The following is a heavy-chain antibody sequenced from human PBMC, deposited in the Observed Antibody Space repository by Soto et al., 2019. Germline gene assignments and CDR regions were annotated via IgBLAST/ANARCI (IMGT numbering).Heavy chain of an antibody. CDR3: AGADYVWGSYRYYFDY. CDR2: IYYSGST. CDR1: GGSISSYY. Sequence: SETLSLTCTVSGGSISSYYWSWIRQPPGKGLEWIGYIYYSGSTNYNPSLKSRVTISVDTSKNQFSLKLSSVTAADTAVYYCAGADYVWGSYRYYFDYWGQGTLVTVSS. J-gene: IGHJ4*02. V-gene: IGHV4-59*08. D-gene: IGHD3-16*02.